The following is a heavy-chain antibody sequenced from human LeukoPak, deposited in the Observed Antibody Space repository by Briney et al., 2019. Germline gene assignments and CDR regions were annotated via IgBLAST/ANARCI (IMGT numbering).Heavy chain of an antibody. Sequence: SQTLSLTCTVSGGSISSYYWSWIRQPPGKGLEWLGYIYYSGSSNYNPSLKSRVTISVDTSKNQFSLKLSSVTAADTAVYYCARVPRSYYYYYYMDVWGKGTTVTVSS. J-gene: IGHJ6*03. CDR3: ARVPRSYYYYYYMDV. CDR2: IYYSGSS. CDR1: GGSISSYY. V-gene: IGHV4-59*01.